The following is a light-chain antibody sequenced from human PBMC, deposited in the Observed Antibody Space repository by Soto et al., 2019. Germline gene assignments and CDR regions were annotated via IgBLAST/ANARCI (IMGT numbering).Light chain of an antibody. Sequence: QSALTQPASVSGSPGQSITISCTRTSSDVGAYDYVSGYQQHPDKAPKLMIYEVSNRPSGVSNRFSGSKSVNTATLTISGLQAEDEADYYCSSYTSSSTRVFGTGTKVTVL. J-gene: IGLJ1*01. V-gene: IGLV2-14*03. CDR2: EVS. CDR1: SSDVGAYDY. CDR3: SSYTSSSTRV.